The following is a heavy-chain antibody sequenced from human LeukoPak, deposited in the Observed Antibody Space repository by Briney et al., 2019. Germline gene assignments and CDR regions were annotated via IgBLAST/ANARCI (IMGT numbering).Heavy chain of an antibody. CDR1: GYSFTSYW. V-gene: IGHV5-10-1*01. Sequence: GESLKISCKGPGYSFTSYWISWVRQMPGKGLEWMGRIDPSGSYTNYSPSFQGHVTISADKSISTAYLQWSSLKASDTAMYYCARHMYYDLTFDYWGQGTLVTVSS. CDR2: IDPSGSYT. CDR3: ARHMYYDLTFDY. J-gene: IGHJ4*02. D-gene: IGHD3-16*01.